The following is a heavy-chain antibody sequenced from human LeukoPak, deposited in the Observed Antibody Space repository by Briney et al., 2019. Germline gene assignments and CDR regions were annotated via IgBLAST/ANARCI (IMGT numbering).Heavy chain of an antibody. D-gene: IGHD3-22*01. CDR2: ISYRGGST. CDR1: GFTFSSYA. Sequence: GGSLRLSCAASGFTFSSYAMSGVRQAPGKGLEWVSSISYRGGSTYYADSVKGRFTISRDNSKNTLYLQMNSLRAEDTAVYYCAKATYYDSSGYYRLYYYYGMDVWGQGTTVTVSS. J-gene: IGHJ6*02. V-gene: IGHV3-23*01. CDR3: AKATYYDSSGYYRLYYYYGMDV.